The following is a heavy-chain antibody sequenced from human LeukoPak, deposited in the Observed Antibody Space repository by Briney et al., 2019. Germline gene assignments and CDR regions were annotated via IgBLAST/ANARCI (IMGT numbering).Heavy chain of an antibody. J-gene: IGHJ5*02. Sequence: SETLSLTCTVSGGSISSYYWSWIRQPAGKGLEWIGRIYTSGSTNYNPFLKSRVTMPVDTSKNQFSLKLSSVTAAHTAVYYCAREGVAAAGTGGWFDPWGQGTRVTVST. V-gene: IGHV4-4*07. CDR1: GGSISSYY. CDR3: AREGVAAAGTGGWFDP. CDR2: IYTSGST. D-gene: IGHD6-13*01.